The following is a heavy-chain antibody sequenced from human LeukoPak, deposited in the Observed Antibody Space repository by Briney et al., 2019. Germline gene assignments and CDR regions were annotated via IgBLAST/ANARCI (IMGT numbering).Heavy chain of an antibody. D-gene: IGHD3-22*01. CDR2: TYTGGNS. J-gene: IGHJ3*02. CDR3: ARGGRGSAAVVAPRSFDI. Sequence: PGGSLRLSCAASGFTVSSIHMVWVRQAPGKGLEWVSVTYTGGNSHYADSVKGRFIISRDIPKNTLYLQMNSLRAEDSALYYCARGGRGSAAVVAPRSFDIWGQGTMVTVSS. V-gene: IGHV3-53*01. CDR1: GFTVSSIH.